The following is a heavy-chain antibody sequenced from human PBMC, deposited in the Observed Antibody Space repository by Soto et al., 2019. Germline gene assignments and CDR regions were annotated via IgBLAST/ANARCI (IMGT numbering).Heavy chain of an antibody. J-gene: IGHJ6*02. V-gene: IGHV3-30*03. CDR3: AHSHGYIFPRSDYDCMDV. CDR2: ISYDGSNK. Sequence: PGGSLRLSCAASGFIFSSYGMHWVRQAPGKGLEWVAVISYDGSNKYYADSVKGRFTISRDNSKNTLYLQMNSLRGEDTAVYYCAHSHGYIFPRSDYDCMDVWSQGSTVTVSS. D-gene: IGHD5-18*01. CDR1: GFIFSSYG.